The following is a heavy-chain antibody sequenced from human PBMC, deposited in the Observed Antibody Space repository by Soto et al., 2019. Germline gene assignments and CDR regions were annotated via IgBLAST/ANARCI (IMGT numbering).Heavy chain of an antibody. CDR1: GFTFSSYA. V-gene: IGHV3-30-3*01. J-gene: IGHJ4*02. CDR3: ARDSFAGDY. D-gene: IGHD3-16*01. CDR2: ISYDGSNK. Sequence: QVQLVESGGGVVQPGRSLRLSCAASGFTFSSYAMHWVRQAPGKGLEWVAVISYDGSNKYYADSVKGRFTISRDNSKNTLYLEMTSLRAEDTAVYYCARDSFAGDYWGQGTLVTVSS.